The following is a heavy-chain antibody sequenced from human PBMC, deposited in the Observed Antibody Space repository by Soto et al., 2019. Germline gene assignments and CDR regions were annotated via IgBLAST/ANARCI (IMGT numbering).Heavy chain of an antibody. J-gene: IGHJ4*02. Sequence: EVQLVESGGGLVQPGGSLRLSCAASGFTFSSHWMSWVRQAPGKGLEWLASIKEDGSEKHYVDSVKGRFTISRDNAKNSLYLQMNSLRVEDTAVYYCARVSYDYIWGSYPLVYWGQGTLVTVSS. D-gene: IGHD3-16*02. CDR1: GFTFSSHW. CDR3: ARVSYDYIWGSYPLVY. V-gene: IGHV3-7*01. CDR2: IKEDGSEK.